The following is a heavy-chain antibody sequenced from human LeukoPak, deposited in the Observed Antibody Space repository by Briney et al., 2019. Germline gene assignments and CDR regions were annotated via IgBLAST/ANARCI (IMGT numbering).Heavy chain of an antibody. D-gene: IGHD3-3*01. CDR1: GGTFSSYA. J-gene: IGHJ4*02. CDR3: ARGVSDFWSGYYPYYFDY. CDR2: IIPIFGTA. V-gene: IGHV1-69*01. Sequence: SVKVSCKASGGTFSSYAISWVRQAPGQGLEWMGGIIPIFGTANYAQEFQGRVTITADESTSTAYMELSSLRSEDTAVYYCARGVSDFWSGYYPYYFDYWGQGTLVTVSS.